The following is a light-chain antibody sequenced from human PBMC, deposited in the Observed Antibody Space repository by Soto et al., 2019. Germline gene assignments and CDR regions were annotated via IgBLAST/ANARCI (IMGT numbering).Light chain of an antibody. CDR2: SAS. V-gene: IGKV1-39*01. J-gene: IGKJ5*01. Sequence: DLQMTQSPSSLSAFVGDRVTISCRASQSVSCYLQWSQHKPGRAPKVLIYSASSLKRGVTSRFSGSGSGTDFTLTISRLRPEDFSPYYRQQSYTTPITSGHGTRREIE. CDR1: QSVSCY. CDR3: QQSYTTPIT.